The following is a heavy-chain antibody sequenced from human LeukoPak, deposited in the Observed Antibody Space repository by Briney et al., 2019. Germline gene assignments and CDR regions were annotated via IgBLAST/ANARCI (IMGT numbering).Heavy chain of an antibody. CDR1: GGTFSSYA. J-gene: IGHJ3*02. CDR3: ARVLSLYGPESTMGAFDI. CDR2: IIPIFGTA. Sequence: GASVKVSCEASGGTFSSYAISWVRQAPGQGLEWMGGIIPIFGTANYAQKFQGRVTITADESTSTAYMELSSLRSEDTAVYYCARVLSLYGPESTMGAFDIWGQGTMVTVSS. D-gene: IGHD1-14*01. V-gene: IGHV1-69*13.